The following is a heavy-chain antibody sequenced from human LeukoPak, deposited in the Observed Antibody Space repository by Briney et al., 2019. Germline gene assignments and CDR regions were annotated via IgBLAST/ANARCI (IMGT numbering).Heavy chain of an antibody. CDR2: IYYTGTA. CDR3: ARLRFYYDSSGYNYFDY. D-gene: IGHD3-22*01. V-gene: IGHV4-39*07. J-gene: IGHJ4*02. Sequence: SETLSLTCSVSRGSISRTSYSWGWIRQPPGKGLEWIGNIYYTGTAYHNPSLKSRVTISLDTSKSHFSLNLSSMTAADTAIYYCARLRFYYDSSGYNYFDYWGPGILITVSS. CDR1: RGSISRTSYS.